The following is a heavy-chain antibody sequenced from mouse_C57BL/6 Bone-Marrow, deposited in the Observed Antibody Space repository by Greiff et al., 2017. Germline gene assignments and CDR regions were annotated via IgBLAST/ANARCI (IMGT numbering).Heavy chain of an antibody. D-gene: IGHD2-3*01. J-gene: IGHJ2*01. V-gene: IGHV5-4*03. CDR2: ISDGGSYT. CDR3: ARVPIPHDGYYDY. CDR1: GFTFSSYA. Sequence: EVKLVESGGGLVKPGGSLKLSCAASGFTFSSYAMSWVRQTPEKRLEWVATISDGGSYTYYPDNVKGRFTISRDNAKNHLYLQMSHLKSEDTAMYYCARVPIPHDGYYDYWGQGTTLTVSS.